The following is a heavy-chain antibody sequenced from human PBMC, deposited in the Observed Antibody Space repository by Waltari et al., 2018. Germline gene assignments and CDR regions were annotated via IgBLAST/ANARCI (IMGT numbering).Heavy chain of an antibody. D-gene: IGHD6-6*01. CDR2: VSVSGTT. CDR1: GASISSRNYY. Sequence: QVQLQESGPGLVKSSQTLSLTCTVPGASISSRNYYWSWIRQPAGKGLEWIGRVSVSGTTNHNPSLKSRVTMSVDTSKNQFSLELLSVTAADTAVYYCAGEGVYSASSLNYWGQGTLVTVSS. V-gene: IGHV4-61*02. CDR3: AGEGVYSASSLNY. J-gene: IGHJ4*02.